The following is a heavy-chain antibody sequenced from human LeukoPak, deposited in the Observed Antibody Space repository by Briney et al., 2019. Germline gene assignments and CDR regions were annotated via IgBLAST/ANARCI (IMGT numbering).Heavy chain of an antibody. V-gene: IGHV1-69-2*01. Sequence: GASVTVSCKASGYTFTDYYMHWVQQAPGKGLEWMGRVDPEDGETIYAEKFQGRATITADTSTDTAYMELSSLRSEDTAVYYCATEGGGIAARFRYWGQGTLVTVSS. CDR3: ATEGGGIAARFRY. D-gene: IGHD6-6*01. CDR2: VDPEDGET. J-gene: IGHJ4*02. CDR1: GYTFTDYY.